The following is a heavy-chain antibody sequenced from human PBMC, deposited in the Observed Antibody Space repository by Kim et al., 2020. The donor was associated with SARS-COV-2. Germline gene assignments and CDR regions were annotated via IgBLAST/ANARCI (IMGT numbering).Heavy chain of an antibody. CDR1: GFTFSSYA. Sequence: GGSLRLSCAASGFTFSSYAMHWVRQAPGKGLEWVAVISYDGSNKYYADSVKGRFTISRDNSKNTLYLQMNSLRAEDTAVYYCAREGEGFDPWGQGTLVTVSS. V-gene: IGHV3-30-3*01. CDR2: ISYDGSNK. CDR3: AREGEGFDP. J-gene: IGHJ5*02.